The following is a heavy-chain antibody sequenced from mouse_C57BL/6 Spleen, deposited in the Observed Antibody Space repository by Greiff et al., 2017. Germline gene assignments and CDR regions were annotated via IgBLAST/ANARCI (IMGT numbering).Heavy chain of an antibody. CDR1: GYTFTDYE. CDR3: TRWEPLLEFAY. V-gene: IGHV1-15*01. CDR2: IDPETGGT. D-gene: IGHD1-1*01. J-gene: IGHJ3*01. Sequence: QVQLQQSGAELVRPGASVTLSCKASGYTFTDYEMHWVKQTPVHGLEWIGAIDPETGGTAYNQKFKGKAILTADKSSSTAYMELRSLTSEDSAVYYCTRWEPLLEFAYWGQGTLVSVSA.